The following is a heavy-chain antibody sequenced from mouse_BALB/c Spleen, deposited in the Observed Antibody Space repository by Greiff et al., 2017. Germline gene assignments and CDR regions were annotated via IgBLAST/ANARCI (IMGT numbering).Heavy chain of an antibody. CDR1: GFTFSSYA. J-gene: IGHJ1*01. Sequence: DVMLVESGGGLVKPGGSLKLSCAASGFTFSSYAMSWVRQSPEKWLEWVAEISSGGSYTYYPDTVTGRFTISRDNAKNTLYLEMSSLRSEDTAMYYCARGDWYFDVWGAGTTVTVSS. V-gene: IGHV5-9-4*01. CDR3: ARGDWYFDV. CDR2: ISSGGSYT.